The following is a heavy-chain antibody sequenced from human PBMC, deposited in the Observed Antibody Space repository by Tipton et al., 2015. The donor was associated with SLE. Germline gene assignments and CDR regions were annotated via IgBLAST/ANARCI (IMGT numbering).Heavy chain of an antibody. Sequence: GLVKPSETLSLNCDVSGDSITRTSNYWGWIRQPPGKGLEWIGSFFYSGSTYYNPSLKSRVTISVDPSKNQFSLRLSSVTAADTAVYYCASRVADRRGDDYFLHWGRGTLVTFSS. CDR1: GDSITRTSNY. CDR3: ASRVADRRGDDYFLH. D-gene: IGHD2-21*02. J-gene: IGHJ1*01. V-gene: IGHV4-39*01. CDR2: FFYSGST.